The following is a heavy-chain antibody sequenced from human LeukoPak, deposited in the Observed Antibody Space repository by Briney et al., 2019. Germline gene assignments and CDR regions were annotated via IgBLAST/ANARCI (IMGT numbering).Heavy chain of an antibody. D-gene: IGHD1-26*01. CDR1: GDSVTNTRYY. J-gene: IGHJ3*02. CDR3: ARVAGGSGDAFDI. CDR2: IYYTGHT. Sequence: SETLSLTCTVSGDSVTNTRYYWGGTGKPPGRGREWIGTIYYTGHTYYNPSLKSRVTISVDTSKNQFSLKLSSVTSADTAVYYCARVAGGSGDAFDIWGQGTMVTVSS. V-gene: IGHV4-39*07.